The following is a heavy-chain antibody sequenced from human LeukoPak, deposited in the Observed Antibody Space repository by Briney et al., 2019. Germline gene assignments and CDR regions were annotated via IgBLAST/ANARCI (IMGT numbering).Heavy chain of an antibody. CDR3: ARGPVYDSSGYYYVSAFDI. CDR1: GGSISSYY. D-gene: IGHD3-22*01. V-gene: IGHV4-4*07. Sequence: SETLSLTCTVSGGSISSYYWSWIRQPAGKGLEWIGRIYTSGSTNYNPSLKSRVTMSVDTSKNQFSLKLSSVTAADTAVYYCARGPVYDSSGYYYVSAFDIWGQGTMVTVSS. CDR2: IYTSGST. J-gene: IGHJ3*02.